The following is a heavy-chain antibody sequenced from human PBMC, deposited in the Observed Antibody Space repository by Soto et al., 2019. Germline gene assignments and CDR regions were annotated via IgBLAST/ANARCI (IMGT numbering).Heavy chain of an antibody. CDR2: IISIFGTA. D-gene: IGHD3-22*01. Sequence: QLQLVQSGAEVKKPGSSVKVSCKASGGTFSSYAISWVRQAPGQGLEWMGGIISIFGTANYAQKVQGRVKNPDDESQRPEYIELGSLRSENTGLYYFARDDPRHTHWNYYDSRGMDVWGQGNQVTGFS. V-gene: IGHV1-69*01. J-gene: IGHJ6*02. CDR1: GGTFSSYA. CDR3: ARDDPRHTHWNYYDSRGMDV.